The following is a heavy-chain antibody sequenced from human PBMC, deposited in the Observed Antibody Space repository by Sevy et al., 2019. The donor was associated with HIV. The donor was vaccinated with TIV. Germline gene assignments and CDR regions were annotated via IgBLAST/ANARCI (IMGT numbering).Heavy chain of an antibody. Sequence: GGSLRLSCAASGFTFRSYDMHWVRQAPGKGPEWVAVISYDGSNKYYADSVKGRFTISRDNSKNTLYLQMNSLRAEDTAVYYCARVATVTTAEYFQHWGQGTLVTVSS. V-gene: IGHV3-30*19. CDR1: GFTFRSYD. CDR2: ISYDGSNK. J-gene: IGHJ1*01. D-gene: IGHD4-17*01. CDR3: ARVATVTTAEYFQH.